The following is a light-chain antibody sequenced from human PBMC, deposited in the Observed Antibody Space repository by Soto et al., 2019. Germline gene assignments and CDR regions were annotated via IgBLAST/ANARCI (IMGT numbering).Light chain of an antibody. Sequence: QSALTQPPSASGSPGQSVTISCTGTSSDVGGHSQVSWYQQHPGTAPKLIIYEANERPSGVPDRFFGSKSGNTASLTVSGLQAEDEADYYCSSYAGNDNYVFGTGTKVTVL. V-gene: IGLV2-8*01. CDR3: SSYAGNDNYV. J-gene: IGLJ1*01. CDR2: EAN. CDR1: SSDVGGHSQ.